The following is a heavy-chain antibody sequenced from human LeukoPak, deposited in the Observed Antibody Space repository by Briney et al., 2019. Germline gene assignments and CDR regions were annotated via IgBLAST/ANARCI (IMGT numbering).Heavy chain of an antibody. CDR3: ARTTPLVVTAYYYFDY. CDR2: IYSGGST. Sequence: GGSLRLSCAVSGFTVSSNYMSWVRQAPGKGLEWVSVIYSGGSTYYADSVKGRFTVSRDNSKNTLYLQMNSLRAEDTAVYYCARTTPLVVTAYYYFDYWGQGTLVTVSS. CDR1: GFTVSSNY. V-gene: IGHV3-53*01. J-gene: IGHJ4*02. D-gene: IGHD2-21*02.